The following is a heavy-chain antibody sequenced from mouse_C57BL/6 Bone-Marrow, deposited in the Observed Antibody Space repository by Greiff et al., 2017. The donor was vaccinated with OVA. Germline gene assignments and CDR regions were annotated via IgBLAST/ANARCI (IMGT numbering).Heavy chain of an antibody. V-gene: IGHV6-6*01. D-gene: IGHD2-3*01. CDR3: TCRWLLRGYFDV. J-gene: IGHJ1*03. CDR2: IRNKANNHAT. Sequence: DVHLVESGGGLVQPGGSMKLSCAASGFTFSDAWMDWVRQSPEKGLEWVAEIRNKANNHATYYAESVKGRFTISRDDSRSSVYLQMNSLRAEDTGIYYCTCRWLLRGYFDVWGTGTTVTVSS. CDR1: GFTFSDAW.